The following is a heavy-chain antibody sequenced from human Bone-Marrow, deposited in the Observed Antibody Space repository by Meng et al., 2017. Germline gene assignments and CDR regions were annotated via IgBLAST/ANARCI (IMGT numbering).Heavy chain of an antibody. V-gene: IGHV5-51*01. D-gene: IGHD3-10*01. CDR2: IYPGDSDT. CDR1: GYSFTSYW. Sequence: GESLKISCKGSGYSFTSYWIGWVRQMPGKGLEWMGIIYPGDSDTRYSPSFQGQVTISADKSISTAYLQWSSLKDSDTAMYYCARRRAERVMVRGASDAFDIWGQGTMVTGSS. CDR3: ARRRAERVMVRGASDAFDI. J-gene: IGHJ3*02.